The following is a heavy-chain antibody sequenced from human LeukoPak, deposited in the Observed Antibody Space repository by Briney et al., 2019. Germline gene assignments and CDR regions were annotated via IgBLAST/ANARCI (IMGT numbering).Heavy chain of an antibody. V-gene: IGHV3-11*01. D-gene: IGHD2-15*01. CDR3: ARSTWGELLQMDV. CDR1: GFTFSDYY. Sequence: PGGSLRLSCAASGFTFSDYYMSWIRQAPGKGLEWVSCISSSGSTIYYADSVKGRFTISRDNAKNSLYLQMNSLRAEDTAVYYCARSTWGELLQMDVWGQGTTVTVSS. J-gene: IGHJ6*02. CDR2: ISSSGSTI.